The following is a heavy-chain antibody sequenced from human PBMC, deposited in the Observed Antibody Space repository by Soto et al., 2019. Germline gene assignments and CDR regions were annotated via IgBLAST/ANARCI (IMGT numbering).Heavy chain of an antibody. D-gene: IGHD6-13*01. CDR3: ARIEAAGKRVWFDP. J-gene: IGHJ5*02. V-gene: IGHV1-18*01. CDR1: GYTFTSYG. CDR2: ISAYNGNT. Sequence: ASVKVSCKASGYTFTSYGISWVRQAPEQGLEWMGWISAYNGNTNYAQKLQGRVTMTTDTSTSTAYMELRSLRSDDTAVYYCARIEAAGKRVWFDPWGQGTLVTVSS.